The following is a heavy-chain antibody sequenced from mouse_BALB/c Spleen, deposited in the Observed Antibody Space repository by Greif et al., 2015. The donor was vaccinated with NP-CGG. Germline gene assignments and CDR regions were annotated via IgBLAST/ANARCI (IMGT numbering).Heavy chain of an antibody. CDR3: ARGNYYGSSD. V-gene: IGHV3-2*02. CDR1: GYSITSDYA. Sequence: DVQLQESGPGLVKPSQSLSLTCTVTGYSITSDYAWNWIRQFPGNKQEWMGYISYSGSPSYNPSLKSRISITRDTSKNQFFLQLNSVTTEDTATYYCARGNYYGSSDWGQGTSVTVSS. J-gene: IGHJ4*01. D-gene: IGHD1-1*01. CDR2: ISYSGSP.